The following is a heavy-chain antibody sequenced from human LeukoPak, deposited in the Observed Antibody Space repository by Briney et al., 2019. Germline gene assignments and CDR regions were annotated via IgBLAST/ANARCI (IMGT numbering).Heavy chain of an antibody. CDR3: AKGSRGYNPTDDY. V-gene: IGHV3-23*01. CDR2: ISGSGGST. CDR1: GFTFSSYA. Sequence: GGSLRLPCAASGFTFSSYAMSWVRRAPGKGLEWVSAISGSGGSTYYADSVKGRFTIYRDNSKNTLYLQMNSLRAEDTAVYYCAKGSRGYNPTDDYWGQGTLVTVSS. J-gene: IGHJ4*02. D-gene: IGHD1-14*01.